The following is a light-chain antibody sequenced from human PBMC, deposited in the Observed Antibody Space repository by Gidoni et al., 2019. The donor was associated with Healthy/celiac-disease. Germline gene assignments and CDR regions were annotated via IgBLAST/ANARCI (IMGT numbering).Light chain of an antibody. Sequence: EIVMTQSPATLSVSPGERATLSCRASQSVSSNLAWYQQKPGQAPRLLSYGASTRATGIPARFSGSGSGTEFTLTISSLQSEDFAVYYCQQYNNWPPPTFGPGTKVDIK. CDR1: QSVSSN. J-gene: IGKJ3*01. CDR2: GAS. V-gene: IGKV3-15*01. CDR3: QQYNNWPPPT.